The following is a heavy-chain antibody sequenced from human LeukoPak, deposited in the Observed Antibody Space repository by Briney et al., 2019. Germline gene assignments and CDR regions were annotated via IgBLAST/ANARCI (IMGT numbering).Heavy chain of an antibody. J-gene: IGHJ3*02. CDR3: ARGTVSAFDI. V-gene: IGHV4-59*08. Sequence: SETLSLTCTVSGGSISSYYWSWIRQPPGKGLEWIGHIYYSGSTNYNPSLKSRVTISVDTSKNQFSLKLSSVTAADTAVYYCARGTVSAFDIWGQGTMVTVSS. CDR2: IYYSGST. CDR1: GGSISSYY. D-gene: IGHD4-17*01.